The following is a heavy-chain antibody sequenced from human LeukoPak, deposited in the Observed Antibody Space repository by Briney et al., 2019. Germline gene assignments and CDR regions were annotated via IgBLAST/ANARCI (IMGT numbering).Heavy chain of an antibody. V-gene: IGHV3-33*01. D-gene: IGHD1-26*01. J-gene: IGHJ4*02. Sequence: GRSLRLSCAASGFTFSRYGMHWVRQAPGKGLEWVAVIWYDGSNKYYADSVKGRFTISRDNSKNTLYLQMNSLRAEDTAVYYCARDSYSGSYYYFDYWGQGTLVTVSS. CDR2: IWYDGSNK. CDR3: ARDSYSGSYYYFDY. CDR1: GFTFSRYG.